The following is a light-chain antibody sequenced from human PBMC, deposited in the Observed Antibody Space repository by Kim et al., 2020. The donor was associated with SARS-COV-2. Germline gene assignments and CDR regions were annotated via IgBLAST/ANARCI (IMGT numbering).Light chain of an antibody. CDR1: QSVGSN. CDR2: GAS. Sequence: VSPGERATHSCRASQSVGSNLAWYQQKPGQAPRLLIFGASTRATGIPARFSGSGSGTEFTLTISSLQSEDFAVYYCQQYINWPSYSFGQGTKLEI. CDR3: QQYINWPSYS. V-gene: IGKV3-15*01. J-gene: IGKJ2*03.